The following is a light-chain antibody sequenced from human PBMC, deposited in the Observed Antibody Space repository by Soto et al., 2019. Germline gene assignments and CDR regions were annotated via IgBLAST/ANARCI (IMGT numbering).Light chain of an antibody. CDR2: EVS. J-gene: IGLJ3*02. V-gene: IGLV2-11*01. Sequence: QSALTQPRSVSGSPGQSVTISCTGTSSDVGNYNYVSWYQQYPGKAPKLMIYEVSKRPSGVPDRFSGSKSGNTASLTISGLQPEDEADYYCCSYAGSFTWLFGGGTKLTV. CDR1: SSDVGNYNY. CDR3: CSYAGSFTWL.